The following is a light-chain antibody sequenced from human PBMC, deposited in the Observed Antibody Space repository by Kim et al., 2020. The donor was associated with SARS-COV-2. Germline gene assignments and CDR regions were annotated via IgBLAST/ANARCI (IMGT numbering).Light chain of an antibody. J-gene: IGKJ2*01. CDR2: GAS. CDR1: QSISNY. Sequence: SASVGDRVTITCRASQSISNYLNWYQQKPGKAPELLIYGASNLQGGVPSRFSGSGSGTDFSLTISSLQREDFAIYYCQQSYSIPPTFGGGTKLEI. V-gene: IGKV1-39*01. CDR3: QQSYSIPPT.